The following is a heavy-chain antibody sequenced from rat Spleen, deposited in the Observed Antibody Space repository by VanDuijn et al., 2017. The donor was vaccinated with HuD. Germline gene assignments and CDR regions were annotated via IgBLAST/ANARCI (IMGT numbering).Heavy chain of an antibody. D-gene: IGHD1-5*01. V-gene: IGHV5-19*01. CDR3: ATDTTLYFDY. J-gene: IGHJ2*01. CDR1: GFTFSNYA. Sequence: EVQLVESGGGLVQPGRSLKLSCAASGFTFSNYAIHWIRQAPTKGLEWVATISSDGGRNFYRDSVKGRFTISRDNAKSSLYLQMDSLRSGDTATYYCATDTTLYFDYWGQGVMVTVSS. CDR2: ISSDGGRN.